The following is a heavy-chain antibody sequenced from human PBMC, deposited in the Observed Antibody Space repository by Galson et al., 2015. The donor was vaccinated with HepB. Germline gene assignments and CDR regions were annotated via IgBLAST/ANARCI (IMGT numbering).Heavy chain of an antibody. Sequence: SLRLSCAVSGFTVNSNFMSWVRQAPGKGLEWVSIIYSDGETYYADSVKGRFTISRDSSKNTVYLQMNSLRVDDTAVYYYASLLEGGFDPWGQGTLVTVSS. CDR1: GFTVNSNF. J-gene: IGHJ5*02. D-gene: IGHD1-26*01. CDR2: IYSDGET. V-gene: IGHV3-53*01. CDR3: ASLLEGGFDP.